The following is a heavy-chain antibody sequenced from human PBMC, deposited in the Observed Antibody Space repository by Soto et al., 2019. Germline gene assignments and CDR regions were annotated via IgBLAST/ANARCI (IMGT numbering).Heavy chain of an antibody. D-gene: IGHD6-13*01. V-gene: IGHV4-59*01. J-gene: IGHJ4*02. Sequence: SETLSLTCTVSSDSISSYYWSWIRQPPGKRLEWIGYISYSGSTDYNPSLKSRVTISGDTSKNQFSLKVSPVTAADTAVYYRARGTSWQLPFDYWGQGTLVTVSS. CDR3: ARGTSWQLPFDY. CDR1: SDSISSYY. CDR2: ISYSGST.